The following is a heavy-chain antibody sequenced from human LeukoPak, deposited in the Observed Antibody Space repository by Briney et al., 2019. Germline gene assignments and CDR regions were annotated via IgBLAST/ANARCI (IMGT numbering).Heavy chain of an antibody. CDR1: GGSISSGDYY. Sequence: PSETLSLTCTVSGGSISSGDYYWSWIRQPPGKGLEWIGYIYYSGSTNYNPSLKSRVTISVDTSKNQFSLKLSSVTAADTAVYYCARITVREYSYGSFDWGQGTLVTVSS. J-gene: IGHJ4*02. V-gene: IGHV4-61*08. CDR2: IYYSGST. CDR3: ARITVREYSYGSFD. D-gene: IGHD5-18*01.